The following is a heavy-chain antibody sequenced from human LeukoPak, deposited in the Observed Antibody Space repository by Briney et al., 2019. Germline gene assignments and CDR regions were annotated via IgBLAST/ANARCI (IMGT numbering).Heavy chain of an antibody. V-gene: IGHV1-2*02. Sequence: ASVKVSCKASGYTFTGYYLHWVRQAPGQGLEWMGWIDPNSGGTNYAQKFQGRVTMTRDTSISTAYMELSRLRSDDTAVYYCARDRGEYYDSSGYCGYWGQGTLVTVSS. CDR1: GYTFTGYY. J-gene: IGHJ4*02. CDR3: ARDRGEYYDSSGYCGY. D-gene: IGHD3-22*01. CDR2: IDPNSGGT.